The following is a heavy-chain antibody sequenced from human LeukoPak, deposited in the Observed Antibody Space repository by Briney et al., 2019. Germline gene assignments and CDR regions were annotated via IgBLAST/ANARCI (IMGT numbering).Heavy chain of an antibody. J-gene: IGHJ4*02. CDR3: TTDAVYYYDSSGYSQAY. Sequence: GGSVTLSRAASGFTYSNAWMRWVPPAPGKGRVWGGRVKNKNEDETTDYTARVKGRFTISRGDSKNTLYLQMNSLKMEDTAVYYCTTDAVYYYDSSGYSQAYWGQGTLVTVSS. CDR2: VKNKNEDETT. V-gene: IGHV3-15*01. D-gene: IGHD3-22*01. CDR1: GFTYSNAW.